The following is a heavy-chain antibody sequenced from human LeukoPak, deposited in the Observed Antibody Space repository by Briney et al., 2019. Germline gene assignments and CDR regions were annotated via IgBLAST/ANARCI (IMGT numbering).Heavy chain of an antibody. CDR1: GFTFSSYA. Sequence: GGSLRLSCAASGFTFSSYAMSWVRQAPGKGLEWVSSISRSGSTKYYADSVKGRFTISRDNAKNSLFLQMNSLRAEDTAVYYCTSSMEVSTYFDYWGQGTLVTVSS. V-gene: IGHV3-48*04. D-gene: IGHD5/OR15-5a*01. J-gene: IGHJ4*02. CDR2: ISRSGSTK. CDR3: TSSMEVSTYFDY.